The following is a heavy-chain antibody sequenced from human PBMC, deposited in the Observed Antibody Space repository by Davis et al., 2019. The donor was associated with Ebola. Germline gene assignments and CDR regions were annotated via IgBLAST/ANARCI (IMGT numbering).Heavy chain of an antibody. CDR1: GGSVTSHY. CDR2: FFYSGNT. CDR3: AALAGY. Sequence: SETLSLTCSVSGGSVTSHYWSWIRQPPGKGLEWIGYFFYSGNTNYNPSLMSRATISLDTSTNQVSLKLKSVTTADTAVYYCAALAGYWGQGTLVTVSS. V-gene: IGHV4-59*02. J-gene: IGHJ4*02.